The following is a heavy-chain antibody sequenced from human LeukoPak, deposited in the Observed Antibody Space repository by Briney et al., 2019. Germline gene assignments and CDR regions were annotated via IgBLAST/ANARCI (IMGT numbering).Heavy chain of an antibody. D-gene: IGHD6-6*01. J-gene: IGHJ4*02. CDR2: IIPILGIA. CDR1: GYTFTSYD. Sequence: SVKVSCKASGYTFTSYDINWVRQATGQGLEWMGRIIPILGIANYAQKFQGRVTITADKSTSTAYMELSSLRSEDTAVYYCARAEYSSFIFDYWGQGTLVTVSS. V-gene: IGHV1-69*04. CDR3: ARAEYSSFIFDY.